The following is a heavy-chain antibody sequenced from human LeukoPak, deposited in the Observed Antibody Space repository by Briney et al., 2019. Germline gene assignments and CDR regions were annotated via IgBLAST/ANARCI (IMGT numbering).Heavy chain of an antibody. Sequence: ASVKVSCKASGYTFTGYYMHWVRQAPGQGLEWVGRINPNSGGTNYAQKFQGRVTMTRDTSISTAYMELSRLSSDDTAVYYCARDWSRIVVVVAPPGYWGQGTLVTVSS. D-gene: IGHD2-15*01. V-gene: IGHV1-2*06. J-gene: IGHJ4*02. CDR3: ARDWSRIVVVVAPPGY. CDR2: INPNSGGT. CDR1: GYTFTGYY.